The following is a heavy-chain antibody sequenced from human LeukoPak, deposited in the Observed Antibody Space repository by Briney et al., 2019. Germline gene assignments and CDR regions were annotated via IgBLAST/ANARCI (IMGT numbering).Heavy chain of an antibody. Sequence: AGGSLRLSCAASGITLSDYWMYWVRQGPGKGLVHVSRIESDGSRTVYADSVKGRFTISRDNAKNTMYLQMNSLRAEDTAVYYCARGRGIAAAGPPDYWGQGTLVTVSS. CDR3: ARGRGIAAAGPPDY. J-gene: IGHJ4*02. CDR2: IESDGSRT. CDR1: GITLSDYW. V-gene: IGHV3-74*03. D-gene: IGHD6-13*01.